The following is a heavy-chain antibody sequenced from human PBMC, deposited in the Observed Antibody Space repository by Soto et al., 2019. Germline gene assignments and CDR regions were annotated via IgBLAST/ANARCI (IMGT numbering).Heavy chain of an antibody. CDR2: INAGNGNT. Sequence: QVQLVQSGAEEKKPGASVKVSCKASGYTFTSYAMHWVRQAPGQRLGWMGWINAGNGNTKYSQKFQGRVTITRDTSASTAYMELSSLRSEDTAVYYCASNSWSYYYYGMDVWGQGTTVTVSS. CDR1: GYTFTSYA. V-gene: IGHV1-3*05. D-gene: IGHD6-13*01. J-gene: IGHJ6*02. CDR3: ASNSWSYYYYGMDV.